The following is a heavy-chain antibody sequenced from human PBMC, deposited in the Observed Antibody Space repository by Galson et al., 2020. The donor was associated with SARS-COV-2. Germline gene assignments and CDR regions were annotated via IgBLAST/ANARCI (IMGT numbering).Heavy chain of an antibody. D-gene: IGHD6-19*01. CDR3: ARGRRRQQWLVLEYYYMDV. J-gene: IGHJ6*03. CDR2: MNPNSGNT. CDR1: GYTFTSYD. Sequence: ASVKVSCKASGYTFTSYDINWVRQATGQGLEWMGWMNPNSGNTGYAQKFQGRVTMTRNTSISTAYMELSSLRSEDTAVYYCARGRRRQQWLVLEYYYMDVWGKGTTVTVSS. V-gene: IGHV1-8*01.